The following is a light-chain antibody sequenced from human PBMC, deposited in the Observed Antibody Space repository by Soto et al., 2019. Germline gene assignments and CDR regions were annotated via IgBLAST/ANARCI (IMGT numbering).Light chain of an antibody. CDR2: RNN. V-gene: IGLV1-47*01. CDR3: AAWDDSLREGV. J-gene: IGLJ1*01. Sequence: QSVLTQPPSASGTPGQRVTISCSGSSYNIGSNYVYWYQQLPGTAPKLHIYRNNQRPSGGPDRFSGSKSGTSASLAISGLRSEDEADYYCAAWDDSLREGVFGTGTKLTVL. CDR1: SYNIGSNY.